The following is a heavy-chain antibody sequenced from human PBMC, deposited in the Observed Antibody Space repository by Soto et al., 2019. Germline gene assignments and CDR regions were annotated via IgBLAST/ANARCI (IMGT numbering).Heavy chain of an antibody. Sequence: QVQLQESGPGLVKPSQTLSLTCTVSVGSITSGGYYWTWIRQHQGKALEWIGYNYYSGITYYTPSLKSRVTISLDTSKNQFSLKLSSVTAADTAVYYCARGSSIAGLYYGMDVWGQGTTVTVSS. CDR1: VGSITSGGYY. D-gene: IGHD6-6*01. CDR3: ARGSSIAGLYYGMDV. V-gene: IGHV4-31*03. J-gene: IGHJ6*02. CDR2: NYYSGIT.